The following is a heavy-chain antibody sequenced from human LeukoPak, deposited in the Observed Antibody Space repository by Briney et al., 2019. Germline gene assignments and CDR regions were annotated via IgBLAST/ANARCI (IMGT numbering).Heavy chain of an antibody. D-gene: IGHD4-17*01. CDR3: AREDGDLPDY. V-gene: IGHV3-30-3*01. J-gene: IGHJ4*02. CDR1: GLTFSTYA. CDR2: MSYDGNNK. Sequence: PGRSLRLSCAASGLTFSTYAMHWVRQAPGKGLEWVAVMSYDGNNKYYVDPVKGRFTISRDNSKNTLYLQMTSLRPEDTAVYYCAREDGDLPDYWGQGTLVTVSS.